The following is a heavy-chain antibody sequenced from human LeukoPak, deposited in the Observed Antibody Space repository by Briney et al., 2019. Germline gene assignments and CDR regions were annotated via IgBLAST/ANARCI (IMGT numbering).Heavy chain of an antibody. CDR3: ARGGDFWSGYSLYYFDY. CDR1: GFTFSSYA. V-gene: IGHV4-30-4*08. D-gene: IGHD3-3*01. Sequence: LRLSCAASGFTFSSYAMSWIRQPPGKGLEWIGYIYYSGSTYYNPSLKSRVTISVDTSKNQFSLKLSSVTAADTAVYYCARGGDFWSGYSLYYFDYWGQGTLVTVSS. J-gene: IGHJ4*02. CDR2: IYYSGST.